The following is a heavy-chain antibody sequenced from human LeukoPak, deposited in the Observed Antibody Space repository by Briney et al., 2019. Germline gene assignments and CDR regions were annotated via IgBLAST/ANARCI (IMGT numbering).Heavy chain of an antibody. CDR1: GGSISSYY. V-gene: IGHV4-59*08. CDR2: IYYSGST. Sequence: SETLSLTCAVSGGSISSYYWSWIRQPPGKGLEWIGYIYYSGSTNYNPSLKSRVTISVDTSKNQFSLKLSSVTAADTAVYYCARRGYSYKAFDIWGQGTMVTVSS. D-gene: IGHD5-18*01. J-gene: IGHJ3*02. CDR3: ARRGYSYKAFDI.